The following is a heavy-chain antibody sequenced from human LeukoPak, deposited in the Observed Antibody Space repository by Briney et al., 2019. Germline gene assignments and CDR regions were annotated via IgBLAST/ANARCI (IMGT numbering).Heavy chain of an antibody. CDR1: GGSISSHY. CDR3: ARADGLREHFDY. D-gene: IGHD5-24*01. V-gene: IGHV4-59*11. J-gene: IGHJ4*02. Sequence: PSETLSLTCSVSGGSISSHYWSWIRQPPGKGLEWIGYIYYSGSTNYNPSLKSRVTISVDTSKNQFSLKLSSVTAADTAVYYCARADGLREHFDYWGQGTLVTVSS. CDR2: IYYSGST.